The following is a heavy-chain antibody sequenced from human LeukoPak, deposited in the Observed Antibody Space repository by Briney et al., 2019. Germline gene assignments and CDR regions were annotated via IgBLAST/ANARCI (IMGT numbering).Heavy chain of an antibody. Sequence: PGGSLRLSCAASGFTFDDYAMHWVRQAPGKGLEWVSGISWNSGSIGYADSVKGRFTISRDNAKNSLYLQMNSLRAEDTALYYCAKDMDGSSWSGFDYWGQGTLVTVSS. CDR1: GFTFDDYA. J-gene: IGHJ4*02. CDR3: AKDMDGSSWSGFDY. V-gene: IGHV3-9*01. D-gene: IGHD6-13*01. CDR2: ISWNSGSI.